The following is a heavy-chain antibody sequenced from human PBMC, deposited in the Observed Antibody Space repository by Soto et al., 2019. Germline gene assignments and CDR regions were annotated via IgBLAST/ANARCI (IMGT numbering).Heavy chain of an antibody. CDR2: IYYSGST. D-gene: IGHD3-10*01. Sequence: PSETLSLTCTVSGGSISSGDYYWSWIRQPPGKGLEWIGYIYYSGSTYYNPSLKSRVTISVDTSKNQFSLKLSSVTASDTAVYYCASTAVWFGELSPKTVDYWGQGTLVTVSS. V-gene: IGHV4-30-4*01. J-gene: IGHJ4*02. CDR3: ASTAVWFGELSPKTVDY. CDR1: GGSISSGDYY.